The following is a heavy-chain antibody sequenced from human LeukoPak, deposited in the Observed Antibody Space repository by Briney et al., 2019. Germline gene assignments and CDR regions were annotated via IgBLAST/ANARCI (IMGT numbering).Heavy chain of an antibody. CDR1: GFTFSDYY. D-gene: IGHD2-2*01. V-gene: IGHV3-11*01. CDR2: ISSSGSTI. CDR3: ARAPTVLVGYCSSSSCQADY. J-gene: IGHJ4*02. Sequence: PGGFLRLSCAASGFTFSDYYMSWIRQAPGKGLEWVSYISSSGSTIYYADSVKGRFTISRDNAKNSLYLQMNSLRAEDTAVYYCARAPTVLVGYCSSSSCQADYWGQGTLVTVSS.